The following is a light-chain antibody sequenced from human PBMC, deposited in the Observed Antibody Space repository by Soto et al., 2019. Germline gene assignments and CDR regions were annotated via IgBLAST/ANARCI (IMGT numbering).Light chain of an antibody. CDR1: QSISSD. CDR3: QQSYSTPT. CDR2: AAS. Sequence: DIQMTQSPSSLSASLGDRVTITCRASQSISSDLNWYQQKPGKAPKLLIYAASSLQSGVPSRFSGSGSGTDFTLTISSLQPEDFATYYCQQSYSTPTFGQGTKVDIK. V-gene: IGKV1-39*01. J-gene: IGKJ1*01.